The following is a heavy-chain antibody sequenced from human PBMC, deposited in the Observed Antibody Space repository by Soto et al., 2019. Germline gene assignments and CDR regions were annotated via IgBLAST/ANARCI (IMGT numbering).Heavy chain of an antibody. D-gene: IGHD3-3*01. Sequence: SETLSLTCTVSGGSISSYYWSWIRQPPGKGLEWIGYIYYSGSTNYNPSLKSRVTISVDTSKNQFSLKLSSVTAADTAVYYCARDRRGYDFWSGYWPNGANWFDPWGQGTLVTVSS. CDR2: IYYSGST. J-gene: IGHJ5*02. CDR1: GGSISSYY. CDR3: ARDRRGYDFWSGYWPNGANWFDP. V-gene: IGHV4-59*01.